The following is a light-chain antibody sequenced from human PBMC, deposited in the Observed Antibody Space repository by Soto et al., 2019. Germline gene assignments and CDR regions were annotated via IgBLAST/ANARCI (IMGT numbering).Light chain of an antibody. CDR2: DVS. Sequence: QSALTQPRSASGSPGQSITISCTGTSSDVGGYNYVSWYQQHPAKAPKLIIFDVSKRPSGGPNRFSGSKSGNTASLTISGLRAEDEADYYCCSYVGRNTYVFGTGTKLTVL. V-gene: IGLV2-11*01. J-gene: IGLJ1*01. CDR3: CSYVGRNTYV. CDR1: SSDVGGYNY.